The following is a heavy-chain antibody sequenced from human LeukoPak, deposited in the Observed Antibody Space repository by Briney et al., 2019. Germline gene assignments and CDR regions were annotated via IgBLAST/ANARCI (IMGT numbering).Heavy chain of an antibody. CDR1: GFTFRNVL. Sequence: GGSLRLSCAASGFTFRNVLMSWVRQAPGKGLEWVGRIKSKTDGETTQYAAPVKGRFTISRDDSRNTLYLQMDSLTTGDTAVYYCSTVLNGDTDYWGRGALVTVSS. D-gene: IGHD5-24*01. J-gene: IGHJ4*02. CDR3: STVLNGDTDY. CDR2: IKSKTDGETT. V-gene: IGHV3-15*01.